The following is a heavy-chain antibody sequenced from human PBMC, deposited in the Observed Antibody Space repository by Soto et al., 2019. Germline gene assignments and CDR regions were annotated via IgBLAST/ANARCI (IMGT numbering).Heavy chain of an antibody. J-gene: IGHJ6*02. CDR1: GFTFSSYA. V-gene: IGHV3-30-3*01. Sequence: GGSLRLSCAASGFTFSSYAMHWVRQAPGKGLEWVAVISYDGSNKYYADSVKGRFTISRDNSKNTLYLQMNSLRAEDTAVYYCARGGDIVVVPAAMGDYYYGMDVWGQGTTVTVAS. D-gene: IGHD2-2*01. CDR2: ISYDGSNK. CDR3: ARGGDIVVVPAAMGDYYYGMDV.